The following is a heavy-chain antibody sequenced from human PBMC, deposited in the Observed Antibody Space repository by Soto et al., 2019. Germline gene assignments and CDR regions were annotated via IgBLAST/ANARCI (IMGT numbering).Heavy chain of an antibody. V-gene: IGHV3-33*01. CDR1: GFTFSSYG. Sequence: VQLVESGGGVVQPGRSLRLSCAASGFTFSSYGMHWVRQAPGKGLEWVAVIWYDGSNKYYADSVKGRFTISRDNSKNTLYLQMNSLRAEDTAVYYCARELSYYGSGSPFDYWGQGTLVTVSS. J-gene: IGHJ4*02. CDR3: ARELSYYGSGSPFDY. D-gene: IGHD3-10*01. CDR2: IWYDGSNK.